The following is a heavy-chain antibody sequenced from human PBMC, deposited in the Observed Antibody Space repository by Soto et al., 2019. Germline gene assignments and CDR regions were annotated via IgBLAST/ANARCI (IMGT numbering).Heavy chain of an antibody. CDR2: IYYRGTT. Sequence: SETLSLTCSVSGVSTSNHYWTWIRKPPGQGPEWIGCIYYRGTTNYNASFNSRVTMSVDTSKNQFSLKLTSVTAADTAVYYCASRWGGVFDIWGQGTMVTVSS. CDR1: GVSTSNHY. CDR3: ASRWGGVFDI. D-gene: IGHD1-26*01. J-gene: IGHJ3*02. V-gene: IGHV4-59*08.